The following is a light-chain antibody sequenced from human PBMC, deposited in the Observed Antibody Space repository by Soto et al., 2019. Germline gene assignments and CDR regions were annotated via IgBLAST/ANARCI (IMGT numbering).Light chain of an antibody. CDR3: QKYDTAPLT. J-gene: IGKJ4*01. V-gene: IGKV1-27*01. CDR2: GAT. CDR1: AEISNF. Sequence: DLQMTQSPSSLSASVGDRVTISCRASAEISNFLAWYQRKPGNAPTLLIYGATTVQSGVPSRFSGSGSGTEFTLTISSLQPEDVATYYCQKYDTAPLTFGGGTKVDI.